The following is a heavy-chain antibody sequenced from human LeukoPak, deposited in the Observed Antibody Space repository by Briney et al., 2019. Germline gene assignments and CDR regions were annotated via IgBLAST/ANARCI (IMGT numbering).Heavy chain of an antibody. D-gene: IGHD3-16*01. V-gene: IGHV3-48*01. Sequence: PGGSLRLSCAASGFTFSIYWMSWVRQAPGKGLEWVSYISSFSGTINYADSVKGRFTISRDNAKNSLYLQMNSLRAEGTAVYYCARDQGGVGYWGQGTLVTVSS. J-gene: IGHJ4*02. CDR1: GFTFSIYW. CDR3: ARDQGGVGY. CDR2: ISSFSGTI.